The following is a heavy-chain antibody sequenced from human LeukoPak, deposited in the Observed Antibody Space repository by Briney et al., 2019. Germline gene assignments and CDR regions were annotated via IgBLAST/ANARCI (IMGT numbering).Heavy chain of an antibody. V-gene: IGHV4-4*07. Sequence: SETLSLTCTVSGGSISSYYWSWIRQPAGKGLEWIGRIYTSGSTNYNPSLKSRVTMSVDTSKNQFSLKLSSVTAADTAVYYCARDQYYDILTGYYALVYFDYWGQGTLFTVSS. CDR1: GGSISSYY. CDR2: IYTSGST. CDR3: ARDQYYDILTGYYALVYFDY. J-gene: IGHJ4*02. D-gene: IGHD3-9*01.